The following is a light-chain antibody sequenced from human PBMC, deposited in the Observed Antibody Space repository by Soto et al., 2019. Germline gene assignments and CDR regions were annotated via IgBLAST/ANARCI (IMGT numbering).Light chain of an antibody. CDR2: GAS. J-gene: IGKJ4*01. V-gene: IGKV3-15*01. CDR1: QSVSNN. Sequence: EIVMTQSPATLSVSPGERATLSFRASQSVSNNLAWYQQKPGQAPRLLIYGASATATGIPARFSGSGSGTEFTLTISSLQSEDFAVYYCQQYNNWPLTFGGGTKVEIK. CDR3: QQYNNWPLT.